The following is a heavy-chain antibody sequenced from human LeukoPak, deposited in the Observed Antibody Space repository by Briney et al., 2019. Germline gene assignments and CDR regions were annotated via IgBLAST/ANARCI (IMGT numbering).Heavy chain of an antibody. D-gene: IGHD1-26*01. CDR1: GFTFSRFS. V-gene: IGHV3-48*01. CDR2: ISSSISTK. CDR3: ASSPGLVGATVDY. Sequence: PGGSLRLSCAASGFTFSRFSMSWVRQAPGKGLEWVSYISSSISTKYYAGSVKGRFIISRDNAKNSVYLQMNSLRVEDTALYYCASSPGLVGATVDYWGQGTLVTVSS. J-gene: IGHJ4*02.